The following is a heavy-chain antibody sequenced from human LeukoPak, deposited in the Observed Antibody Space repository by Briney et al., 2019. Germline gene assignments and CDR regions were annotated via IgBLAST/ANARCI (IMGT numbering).Heavy chain of an antibody. CDR1: GFTVSTNY. V-gene: IGHV3-66*01. J-gene: IGHJ5*01. D-gene: IGHD6-13*01. Sequence: GGSLRLSCAASGFTVSTNYMSWVRQAPGKGLEWVSVIYSGGSTNYAESVKGRFIISRDNSKNTLYLQVNSLRAEDTAVYYCTRVHWEQQLDWFDSWGQGTLVTVSS. CDR2: IYSGGST. CDR3: TRVHWEQQLDWFDS.